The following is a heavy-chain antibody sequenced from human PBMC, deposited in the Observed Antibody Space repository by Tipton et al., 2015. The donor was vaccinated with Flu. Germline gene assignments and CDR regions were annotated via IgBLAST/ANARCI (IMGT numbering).Heavy chain of an antibody. CDR2: IYHSGSA. V-gene: IGHV4-59*01. CDR1: GVSISSYY. CDR3: ARTNAFDI. Sequence: TLSLTCNVSGVSISSYYWSWIRQPPGKGLEWVAYIYHSGSAGYNPSLKSRVTISLDTSKNQFSLKLTSVTAADTAVYYCARTNAFDIWGPGTLVTVSS. J-gene: IGHJ3*02.